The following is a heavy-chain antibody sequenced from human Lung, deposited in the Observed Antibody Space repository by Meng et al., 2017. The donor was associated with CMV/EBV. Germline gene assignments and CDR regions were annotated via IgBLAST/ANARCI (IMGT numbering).Heavy chain of an antibody. CDR3: ALGYGPIHSEYNFDY. J-gene: IGHJ4*02. CDR2: TFYRSQWSN. CDR1: GDRFSINSAA. V-gene: IGHV6-1*01. D-gene: IGHD2-15*01. Sequence: QVQPQQPSPGLLKPPQTLSPTCAISGDRFSINSAAWNWIRQSPSRGLEWLGRTFYRSQWSNEYAVSVKSRITINPDTSKNQFFLQLNSVTPEDTAVYYCALGYGPIHSEYNFDYWGQGTLVTVSS.